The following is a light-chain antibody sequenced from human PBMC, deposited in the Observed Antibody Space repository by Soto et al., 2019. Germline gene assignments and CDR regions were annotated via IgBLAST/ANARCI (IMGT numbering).Light chain of an antibody. J-gene: IGKJ2*01. CDR2: DVP. CDR1: QSINNL. Sequence: DVQMAQSPSTLSASIGDRVTITCRTSQSINNLLAWYQQKPGKAPKFLIYDVPTLESGVPSRFSGSGSGTDFTLTISSLQPEHFATYYCQQSYSTPYTFGQGTKVDI. CDR3: QQSYSTPYT. V-gene: IGKV1-5*01.